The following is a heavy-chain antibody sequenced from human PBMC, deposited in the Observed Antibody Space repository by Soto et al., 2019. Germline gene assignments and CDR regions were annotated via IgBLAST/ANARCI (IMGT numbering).Heavy chain of an antibody. CDR1: GYTFTGYY. J-gene: IGHJ6*02. CDR3: VRRTTGQYYYGMDV. CDR2: INPNSGFT. Sequence: ASVKFSCKASGYTFTGYYMHWVRQAPGQVLECMVWINPNSGFTNYXXKFQGWVXXTRDTSISTAXMELSXLRSDDTAVXYCVRRTTGQYYYGMDVWCQGTTVTVSS. D-gene: IGHD1-1*01. V-gene: IGHV1-2*04.